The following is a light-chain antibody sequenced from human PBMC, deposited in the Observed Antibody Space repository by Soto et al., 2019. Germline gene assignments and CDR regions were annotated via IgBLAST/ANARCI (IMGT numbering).Light chain of an antibody. V-gene: IGLV2-14*01. Sequence: QSVLTPLASVSGSPGQSITISCTGTSSDVGGYNYVSWYQQPPGKAPKLMIYEVSHRPSGVYNRFSGSTSGTTASLTISGLQAEDEADYYCSSYTSITTLYVFGTGTKVTVL. CDR3: SSYTSITTLYV. J-gene: IGLJ1*01. CDR2: EVS. CDR1: SSDVGGYNY.